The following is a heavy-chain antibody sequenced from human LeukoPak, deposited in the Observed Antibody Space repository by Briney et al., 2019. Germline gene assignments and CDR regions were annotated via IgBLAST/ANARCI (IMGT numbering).Heavy chain of an antibody. D-gene: IGHD6-19*01. J-gene: IGHJ4*02. CDR3: AKFGQVAGTGGDY. V-gene: IGHV4-34*01. Sequence: SETLSLTCAVYGGSFSGYYWSWIRQPPGKGLEWIGEINHSGSTNYNPSLKSRVTISIDTSKNQFSLKLSSVTAADTAVYYCAKFGQVAGTGGDYWGQGTLVTVSS. CDR1: GGSFSGYY. CDR2: INHSGST.